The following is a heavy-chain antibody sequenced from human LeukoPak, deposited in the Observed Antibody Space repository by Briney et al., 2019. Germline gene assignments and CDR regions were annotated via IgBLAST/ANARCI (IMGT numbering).Heavy chain of an antibody. CDR2: ISSSSSYI. V-gene: IGHV3-21*01. CDR1: GFTFSTYS. CDR3: ARVRGPAEIDP. Sequence: GGSLRLSCAASGFTFSTYSMNWVRQAPGKGLEWVSSISSSSSYIYYADSVKGRFTISRDNAKNTLYLQMNSLRAEDTAVYYCARVRGPAEIDPWGQGTLVTVSS. D-gene: IGHD2-2*01. J-gene: IGHJ5*02.